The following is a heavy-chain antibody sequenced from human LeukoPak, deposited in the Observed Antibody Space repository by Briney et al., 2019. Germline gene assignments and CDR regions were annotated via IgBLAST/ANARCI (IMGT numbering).Heavy chain of an antibody. Sequence: SETLSLTCTVSGGSISSYSWSWIRQPAGNALEWVGRIHTSGKTNYNPSLRSRVTMSVDTSKNQFSLELNSVTAADTAVYYCARGSGGGSGSYYRDHYYGMDVWGPGTTVTVS. D-gene: IGHD3-10*01. CDR3: ARGSGGGSGSYYRDHYYGMDV. CDR2: IHTSGKT. J-gene: IGHJ6*02. V-gene: IGHV4-4*07. CDR1: GGSISSYS.